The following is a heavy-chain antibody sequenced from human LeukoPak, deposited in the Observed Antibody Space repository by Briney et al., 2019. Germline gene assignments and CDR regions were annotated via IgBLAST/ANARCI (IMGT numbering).Heavy chain of an antibody. J-gene: IGHJ4*02. V-gene: IGHV5-51*01. CDR3: VRSTPSHSSADY. D-gene: IGHD6-6*01. Sequence: RLGESLKISCRGSGYSFTTYWIGWVRQMPGKGLEWMALIYPGDSDTRYSPSFQGQVTISADKSISTAYLQWSSLKASDTAMYYCVRSTPSHSSADYWGQGTLVIVFS. CDR1: GYSFTTYW. CDR2: IYPGDSDT.